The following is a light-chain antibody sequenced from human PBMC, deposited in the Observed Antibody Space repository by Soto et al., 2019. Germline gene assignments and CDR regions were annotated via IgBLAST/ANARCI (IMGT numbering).Light chain of an antibody. CDR2: SNN. CDR3: AAWDDSLNGSWV. V-gene: IGLV1-44*01. Sequence: QSVLTQPPSASGTPGQRVTISRSGSSSNIGSNTVNWYQQLPGTAPKLLIYSNNQRPSGVPDRFSGSKSGTSASLAISGLQSEDEADYYCAAWDDSLNGSWVFGGGTKLTVL. CDR1: SSNIGSNT. J-gene: IGLJ3*02.